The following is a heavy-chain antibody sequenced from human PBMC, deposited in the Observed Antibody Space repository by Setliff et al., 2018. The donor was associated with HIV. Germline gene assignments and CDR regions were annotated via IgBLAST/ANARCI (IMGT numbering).Heavy chain of an antibody. CDR1: GGSISNYY. D-gene: IGHD2-21*01. V-gene: IGHV4-4*07. J-gene: IGHJ6*03. Sequence: KPSETLSLTCTVSGGSISNYYWSWIRQPAGKGLEWIGRMYTSGVANYNPSLKSRLTISLDTSNTQFSLKLSSVTAADTAIYYCAGGALSAMLPGYSRGGYSFMDVWGRGTTVTVSS. CDR3: AGGALSAMLPGYSRGGYSFMDV. CDR2: MYTSGVA.